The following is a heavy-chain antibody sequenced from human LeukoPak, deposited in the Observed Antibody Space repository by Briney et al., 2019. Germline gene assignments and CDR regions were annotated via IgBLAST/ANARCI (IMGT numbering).Heavy chain of an antibody. CDR3: ARGYCSSTSCRSYAFDI. Sequence: GGSLRLSCAASGFTFSSYWMHWVRQAPGKGLVWVSRINSDGSSTSYADSVKGRLTISRDNAKNTLYLQMNSLRAEDTAVYYCARGYCSSTSCRSYAFDIWGQGTMVTVSS. CDR1: GFTFSSYW. V-gene: IGHV3-74*01. CDR2: INSDGSST. J-gene: IGHJ3*02. D-gene: IGHD2-2*01.